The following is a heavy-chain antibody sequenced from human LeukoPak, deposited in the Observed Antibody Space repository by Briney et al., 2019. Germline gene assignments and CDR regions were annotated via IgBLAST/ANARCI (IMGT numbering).Heavy chain of an antibody. Sequence: PGGSLRLSCAASGFTFSTYRMSWVRQAPGKGLEWVANIKQDGSEKHYVDSVKGRFTISRDNAKNSLYLQMSILRAEDTAVYYCTRVEETATTAAIIRKYSYYYYYMDVWGKGNTVTVSS. V-gene: IGHV3-7*01. CDR1: GFTFSTYR. CDR2: IKQDGSEK. J-gene: IGHJ6*03. CDR3: TRVEETATTAAIIRKYSYYYYYMDV. D-gene: IGHD4-11*01.